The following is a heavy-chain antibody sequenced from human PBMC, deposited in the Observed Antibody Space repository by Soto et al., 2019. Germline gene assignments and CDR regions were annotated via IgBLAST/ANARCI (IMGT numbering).Heavy chain of an antibody. V-gene: IGHV3-74*01. CDR2: INLDGSST. CDR3: ARGWNSDY. D-gene: IGHD1-1*01. Sequence: PGGSLRLSCAASGFTFSSYWMHWVRQAPGKGLAWVSHINLDGSSTYYADSVKGRITISRDNAKNTLYLQMSSLRAEDTAVYYCARGWNSDYWGQGTLVTVSS. J-gene: IGHJ4*02. CDR1: GFTFSSYW.